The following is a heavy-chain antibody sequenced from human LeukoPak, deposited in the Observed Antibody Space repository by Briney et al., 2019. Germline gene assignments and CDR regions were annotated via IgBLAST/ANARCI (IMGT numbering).Heavy chain of an antibody. CDR2: IYNADRT. Sequence: GGSLRLSCAASGFTVSNNYMSWVRQPPGKGLECISIIYNADRTYYPDSVKGRFTISRDNSKNTLYLQMNSLRPEDTAVYYCRSRDYWGQGTLVTVSS. V-gene: IGHV3-66*02. CDR3: RSRDY. CDR1: GFTVSNNY. J-gene: IGHJ4*02.